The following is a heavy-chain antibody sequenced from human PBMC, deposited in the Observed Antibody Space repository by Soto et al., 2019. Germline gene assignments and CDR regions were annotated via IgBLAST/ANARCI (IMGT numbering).Heavy chain of an antibody. V-gene: IGHV1-69*12. CDR1: GGTFSSYA. J-gene: IGHJ4*02. Sequence: QVQLVQSGAEVKKPGSSVKVSCKASGGTFSSYAISWVRQAPGQGLEWMGGIIPIFGTANYAQKFQGRVTLTADESTSTAYMELSSLRSEDTAVYYCARDRGEYCTNGVCYTLDYWGQGTLVTVSS. D-gene: IGHD2-8*01. CDR3: ARDRGEYCTNGVCYTLDY. CDR2: IIPIFGTA.